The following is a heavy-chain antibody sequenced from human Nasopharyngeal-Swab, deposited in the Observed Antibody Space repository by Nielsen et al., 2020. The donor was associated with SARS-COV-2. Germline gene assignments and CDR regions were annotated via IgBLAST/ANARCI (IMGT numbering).Heavy chain of an antibody. CDR2: ISGSSYI. CDR3: ARGPYGDYFDY. Sequence: GESLKISCAASGFTFSSYSMNWVRQAPGKGLEWVSSISGSSYIYYADSVKGRFTISRDNAKNSLYLQMNSLRAEDTAVYYCARGPYGDYFDYWGQGTLVTVSS. D-gene: IGHD4-17*01. J-gene: IGHJ4*02. CDR1: GFTFSSYS. V-gene: IGHV3-21*01.